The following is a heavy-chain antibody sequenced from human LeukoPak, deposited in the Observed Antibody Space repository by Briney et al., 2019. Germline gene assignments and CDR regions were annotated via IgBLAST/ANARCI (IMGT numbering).Heavy chain of an antibody. Sequence: RTGGSLRLSCAASGFTFSSYAMSWVRQAPGKGLEWVSAISGSGGSTYYADSVKGRFTISRDNSKNTLYLQMNSLRAEDTAVYYCAKSGSGYYYDSSGLDYWGQGTLVTVS. J-gene: IGHJ4*02. D-gene: IGHD3-22*01. CDR1: GFTFSSYA. CDR3: AKSGSGYYYDSSGLDY. V-gene: IGHV3-23*01. CDR2: ISGSGGST.